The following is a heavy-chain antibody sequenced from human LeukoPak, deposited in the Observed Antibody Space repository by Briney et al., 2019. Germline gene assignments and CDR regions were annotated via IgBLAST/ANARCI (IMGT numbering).Heavy chain of an antibody. CDR3: ARTNYGSGSFQAVY. CDR2: IYSGGST. CDR1: GFTVSSNY. Sequence: GGSLRLSCAASGFTVSSNYMSWVRQAPGKGLEWVSVIYSGGSTYYADSVKGRFTISSDNSKNTLYLQMNSLRAEDTAVYYCARTNYGSGSFQAVYWGQGTLVTVSS. D-gene: IGHD3-10*01. V-gene: IGHV3-53*01. J-gene: IGHJ4*02.